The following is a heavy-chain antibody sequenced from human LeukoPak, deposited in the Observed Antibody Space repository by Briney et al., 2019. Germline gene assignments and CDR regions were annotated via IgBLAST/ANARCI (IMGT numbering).Heavy chain of an antibody. CDR2: ISSSSSTI. J-gene: IGHJ4*02. D-gene: IGHD6-19*01. CDR3: ARLRYSSGWYGGGY. Sequence: GGSLRLSCAASGFTFSSYSMNWVRQAPGKGLEWVSYISSSSSTIYYADSVKGRFTISRDNAKNSLYLQMNSLRAEDTAVYYCARLRYSSGWYGGGYWGQGTLVTVSS. CDR1: GFTFSSYS. V-gene: IGHV3-48*04.